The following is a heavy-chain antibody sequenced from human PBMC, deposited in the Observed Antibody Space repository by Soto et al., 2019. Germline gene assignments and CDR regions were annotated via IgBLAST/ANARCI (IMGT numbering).Heavy chain of an antibody. D-gene: IGHD3-16*02. CDR3: ARETYRESNCFEP. Sequence: GESLTISCAASGFTFSDYYMSWIRQAPGKGLEWVSYISSSRSSIYYADSVKGRFTISRDNAKNSLYLQMNSLRAEDTAVYYRARETYRESNCFEPWGQGTMLTVSS. J-gene: IGHJ5*02. V-gene: IGHV3-11*01. CDR2: ISSSRSSI. CDR1: GFTFSDYY.